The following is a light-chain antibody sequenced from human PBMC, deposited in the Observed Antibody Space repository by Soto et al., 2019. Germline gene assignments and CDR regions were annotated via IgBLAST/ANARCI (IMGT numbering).Light chain of an antibody. Sequence: DIQMTQSPSSLSASVGDRVTITCRASQSISSYLNWYQQKPGKAPKLLIYAASSLQSGVPSRFSGSGSGTDFTLTISSLQPEDSATYYCQQSYSTPLFGPGIKVDI. CDR2: AAS. CDR3: QQSYSTPL. J-gene: IGKJ3*01. CDR1: QSISSY. V-gene: IGKV1-39*01.